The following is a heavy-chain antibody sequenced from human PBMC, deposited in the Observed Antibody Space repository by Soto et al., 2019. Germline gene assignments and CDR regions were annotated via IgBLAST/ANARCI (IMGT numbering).Heavy chain of an antibody. J-gene: IGHJ6*02. CDR2: IYYSGST. CDR1: GGSVSSGSYY. D-gene: IGHD6-6*01. CDR3: AREYSSSFRYYYYGMYV. Sequence: SETLSLTCTVSGGSVSSGSYYWSWIRQPPGKGLEWIGYIYYSGSTNYNPSLKSRVTISVDTSKNQFSLKLSSVTAADTAVYYCAREYSSSFRYYYYGMYVWGQGTTVTVSS. V-gene: IGHV4-61*01.